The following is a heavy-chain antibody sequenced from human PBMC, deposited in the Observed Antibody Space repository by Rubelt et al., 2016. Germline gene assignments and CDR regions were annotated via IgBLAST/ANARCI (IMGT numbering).Heavy chain of an antibody. CDR1: GFSLSTTGVG. CDR3: ARRRGYGDYLDY. V-gene: IGHV2-5*02. CDR2: IYWDDDI. Sequence: QITLKESGPTLVKPTQTLTLTCTFSGFSLSTTGVGVGWIRQPPGKDLEWLALIYWDDDIRYSPSLQNRLPITQDTSENQVVLKKTEMGPVDTCTYDCARRRGYGDYLDYWGQGTLVTVSS. J-gene: IGHJ4*02. D-gene: IGHD4-17*01.